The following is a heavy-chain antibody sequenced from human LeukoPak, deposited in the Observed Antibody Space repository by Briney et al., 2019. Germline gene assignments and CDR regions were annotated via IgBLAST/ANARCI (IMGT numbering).Heavy chain of an antibody. V-gene: IGHV3-48*04. CDR3: ARAGSHWHYVY. CDR1: GFSFSSYS. CDR2: ITSRSSPI. D-gene: IGHD1-7*01. Sequence: GGSLRLSCAASGFSFSSYSMNWVRQAPGKGLEWISYITSRSSPIYYADSVKGRFTISRDNAKNSLSLQMNNLRVEDTAVYYCARAGSHWHYVYWGQGTVVTVSS. J-gene: IGHJ4*02.